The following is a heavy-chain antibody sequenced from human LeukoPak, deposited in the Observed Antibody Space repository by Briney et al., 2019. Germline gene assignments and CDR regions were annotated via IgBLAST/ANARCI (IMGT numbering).Heavy chain of an antibody. V-gene: IGHV4-61*02. CDR3: ARKPAARGWFDP. CDR1: GGSISSGSYY. J-gene: IGHJ5*02. D-gene: IGHD2-2*01. CDR2: IYTSGGT. Sequence: SETLSLTCTVSGGSISSGSYYWSWIRQPAGKGLEWIGRIYTSGGTNYNPSLKSRVTISVDTSKNQFSLKLSSVTAADTAVYYCARKPAARGWFDPWGQGTLVTVSS.